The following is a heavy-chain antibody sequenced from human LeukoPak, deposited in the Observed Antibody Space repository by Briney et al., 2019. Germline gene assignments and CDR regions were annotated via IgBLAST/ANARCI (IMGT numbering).Heavy chain of an antibody. D-gene: IGHD1-14*01. CDR1: GYTFTSYG. Sequence: ASVKVSCKASGYTFTSYGISWVRQAPGQGLEWMGWISAYNGNTNYAQKLQGRVTMTTDTSTSTAYRELRSLRSDDTAVYYCARDPGSTDYYYMDVWGKGTTVTVSS. CDR3: ARDPGSTDYYYMDV. J-gene: IGHJ6*03. V-gene: IGHV1-18*01. CDR2: ISAYNGNT.